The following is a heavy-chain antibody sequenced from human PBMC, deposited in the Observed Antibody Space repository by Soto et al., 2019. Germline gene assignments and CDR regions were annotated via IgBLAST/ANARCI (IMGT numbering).Heavy chain of an antibody. CDR3: SANDHDDLTNFDQ. CDR2: IRRKANNYAT. J-gene: IGHJ4*02. V-gene: IGHV3-73*01. CDR1: GLTFSGSA. D-gene: IGHD3-16*01. Sequence: EVQLVESGGGLVQPGGSLKLSCAVSGLTFSGSAMHWVRQASGKGLEWVGHIRRKANNYATAYAASVKGRFTISRDDSKNTAYLQMNSLKNEDTAVYYCSANDHDDLTNFDQWGQGTVVTVSS.